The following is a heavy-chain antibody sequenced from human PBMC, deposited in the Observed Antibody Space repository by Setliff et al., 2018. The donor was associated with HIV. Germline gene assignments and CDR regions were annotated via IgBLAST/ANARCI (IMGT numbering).Heavy chain of an antibody. D-gene: IGHD1-26*01. CDR3: VRDPIEGYPDYFDY. V-gene: IGHV3-30*04. J-gene: IGHJ4*02. CDR2: ISYDGTSK. Sequence: GGSLRLSCEASESTFYAMHWVRQAPGKGLEWLAVISYDGTSKYYADSVKGRFTISGDNSKSTQYLQMNSLRPEDTATYYCVRDPIEGYPDYFDYWGQGTLVTVSS. CDR1: ESTFYA.